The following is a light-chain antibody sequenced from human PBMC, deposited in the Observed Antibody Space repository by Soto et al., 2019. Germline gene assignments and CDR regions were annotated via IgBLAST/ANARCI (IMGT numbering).Light chain of an antibody. CDR2: GAS. V-gene: IGKV3D-20*02. CDR3: QQRSNWRT. CDR1: QSRGSNF. Sequence: EIVLTQSPGTLSLSPGERATLSCKTSQSRGSNFLAWYQHKPGQAPRLLIYGASSRATGVPDRFSASGSGKEFTLKISRLEPEDFAVYYCQQRSNWRTVGQGAKVDIX. J-gene: IGKJ1*01.